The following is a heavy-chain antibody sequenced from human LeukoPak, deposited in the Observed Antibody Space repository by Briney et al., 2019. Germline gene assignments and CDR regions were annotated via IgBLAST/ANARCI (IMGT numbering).Heavy chain of an antibody. V-gene: IGHV3-30*03. J-gene: IGHJ3*02. D-gene: IGHD3-22*01. CDR2: ISYDGSNK. CDR1: GFTFSSYG. Sequence: PGGSLRLSCAASGFTFSSYGMHWVRQAPGKGLEWVAVISYDGSNKYYADSVKGRFTISRDNSKNTLYLQMNSLRAEDTAVYYCATHTYYYDRSGSRPLAFDIWGQGTMVTVSS. CDR3: ATHTYYYDRSGSRPLAFDI.